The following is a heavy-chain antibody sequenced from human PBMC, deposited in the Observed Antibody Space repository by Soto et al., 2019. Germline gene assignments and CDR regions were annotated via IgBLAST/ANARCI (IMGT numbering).Heavy chain of an antibody. CDR2: ISAYNGNT. Sequence: ASVKVSCKASGYTFTSYGISCVRQAPGQGLEWMGWISAYNGNTNYAQKLQGRVTMTTDTSTSTAYMELRSLRSDDTAVYYCAASGGVAADDYYYYYGMDVWGQGTTVTVSS. V-gene: IGHV1-18*01. J-gene: IGHJ6*02. CDR3: AASGGVAADDYYYYYGMDV. CDR1: GYTFTSYG. D-gene: IGHD6-13*01.